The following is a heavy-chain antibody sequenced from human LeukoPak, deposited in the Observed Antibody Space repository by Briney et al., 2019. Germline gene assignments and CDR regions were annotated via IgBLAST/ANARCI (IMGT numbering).Heavy chain of an antibody. D-gene: IGHD5-18*01. J-gene: IGHJ4*02. CDR2: ISGSGGST. CDR1: GFTFSSYA. V-gene: IGHV3-23*01. Sequence: GSLRLSCAASGFTFSSYAISWVRQAPGKGLEWVSAISGSGGSTYYADSVKGRFTISRDNSKNSLYLQMNSLRAEDTAVYYCAKVSFRGYSYDAFDYWGQGTLVTVSS. CDR3: AKVSFRGYSYDAFDY.